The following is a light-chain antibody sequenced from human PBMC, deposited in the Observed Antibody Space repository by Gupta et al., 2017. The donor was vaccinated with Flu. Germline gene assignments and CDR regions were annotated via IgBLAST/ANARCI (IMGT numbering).Light chain of an antibody. CDR3: NSNTDRGTLV. Sequence: QSALTQPASVSGSPGQSITISFTGTSNDVGRYNYVSWFQQHQGKAPKLIIYEVTNRPSGVSSRFSGSKSGTTASLSIAGPRAEAEDDYYCNSNTDRGTLVFGGGTKLNVL. V-gene: IGLV2-14*01. J-gene: IGLJ3*02. CDR1: SNDVGRYNY. CDR2: EVT.